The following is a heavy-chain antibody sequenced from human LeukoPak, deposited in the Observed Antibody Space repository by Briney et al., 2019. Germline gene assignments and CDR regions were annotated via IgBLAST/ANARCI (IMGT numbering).Heavy chain of an antibody. CDR1: GFNVSNNY. D-gene: IGHD5-18*01. Sequence: GGSLRLSCAASGFNVSNNYMSWVRQAPGKGLEWVSVIFGGLNTFYADSVKGRFTISRDNAKNSLYLQMNSLRAEDTAVYYCARDREAYSLRGYYYMDVWGKGTTVTISS. J-gene: IGHJ6*03. V-gene: IGHV3-53*01. CDR2: IFGGLNT. CDR3: ARDREAYSLRGYYYMDV.